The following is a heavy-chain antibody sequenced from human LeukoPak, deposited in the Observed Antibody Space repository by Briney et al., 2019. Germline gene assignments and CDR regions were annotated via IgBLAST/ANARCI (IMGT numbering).Heavy chain of an antibody. CDR2: INTNTGNP. CDR3: ARSVGGNIIADYFDY. J-gene: IGHJ4*02. CDR1: GYTFTGYY. D-gene: IGHD4-23*01. V-gene: IGHV7-4-1*02. Sequence: EASVKVSCKASGYTFTGYYMHWVRQAPGQGLEWMGWINTNTGNPTYAQGFTGRFVFSLDTSVSTAYLQISSLKAEDTAVYYCARSVGGNIIADYFDYWGQGTLVTVSS.